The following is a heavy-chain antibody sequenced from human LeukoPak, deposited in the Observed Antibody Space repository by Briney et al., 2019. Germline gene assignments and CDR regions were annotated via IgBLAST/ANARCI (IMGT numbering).Heavy chain of an antibody. CDR2: IRYDGSHK. J-gene: IGHJ4*02. CDR3: ARAPYGDYGNFDY. Sequence: GGSLRLSCAASGFTFSSYGMHWVRQAPGKGLEWVAFIRYDGSHKYYADSVKGRFTISRDNSKNTLYLQMNSLRAEDTAVYYCARAPYGDYGNFDYWGQGTLVTVSS. D-gene: IGHD4-17*01. CDR1: GFTFSSYG. V-gene: IGHV3-30*02.